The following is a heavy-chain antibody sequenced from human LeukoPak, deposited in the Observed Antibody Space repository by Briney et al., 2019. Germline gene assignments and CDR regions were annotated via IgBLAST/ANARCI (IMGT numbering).Heavy chain of an antibody. CDR3: ARERRSSGWKGDFDY. D-gene: IGHD6-19*01. Sequence: PSETLSLTCTVSGGSISSYYWRWVRQPAGKGLEWIGRIYTSGSTNYNPSLKSRVTMSVDTSKNQFSLKLSSVTAADTAVYYCARERRSSGWKGDFDYWGQGTLVTVSS. J-gene: IGHJ4*02. V-gene: IGHV4-4*07. CDR1: GGSISSYY. CDR2: IYTSGST.